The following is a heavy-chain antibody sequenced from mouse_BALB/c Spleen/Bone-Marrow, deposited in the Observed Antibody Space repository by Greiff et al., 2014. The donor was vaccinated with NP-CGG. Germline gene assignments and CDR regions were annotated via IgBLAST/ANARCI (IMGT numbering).Heavy chain of an antibody. Sequence: EVLLEESGPELVKPGASVKLSCTASGFSFTDSYIHWVKQSPEQSLEWIGCIGCSNGATRYDQKFKGKATITADTSSNTAYLQHSSLTAEDTADYYGARDYGSSSYFDYWGQGTTLTVSS. CDR1: GFSFTDSY. V-gene: IGHV14-3*02. CDR2: IGCSNGAT. J-gene: IGHJ2*01. CDR3: ARDYGSSSYFDY. D-gene: IGHD1-1*01.